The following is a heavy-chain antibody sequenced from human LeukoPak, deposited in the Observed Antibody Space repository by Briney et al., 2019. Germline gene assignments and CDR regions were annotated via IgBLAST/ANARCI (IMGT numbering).Heavy chain of an antibody. CDR1: GFTFSSYG. J-gene: IGHJ4*02. CDR3: ARGEEKATITALDS. Sequence: GRSLRLSCAASGFTFSSYGMHWVRQAPGKGLEWVSAISSSSSYIYYADSIKGRFSISRDNAESSLYLQMNSLRAVDTAVYFCARGEEKATITALDSWGQGTLVTVSS. D-gene: IGHD5-24*01. CDR2: ISSSSSYI. V-gene: IGHV3-21*01.